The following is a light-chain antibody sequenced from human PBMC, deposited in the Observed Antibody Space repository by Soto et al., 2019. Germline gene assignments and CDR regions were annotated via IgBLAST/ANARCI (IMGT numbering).Light chain of an antibody. Sequence: DLPMTPSPSSLAASVGDRVTLPCRASQSISSYLNWYQQKPGKAPKLLIYAASSLQSGVPSRFSGSGSGTDFTLTISSLQPEDFATYYCQQSYSTPRTFGPGTKVDIK. CDR1: QSISSY. J-gene: IGKJ3*01. CDR3: QQSYSTPRT. CDR2: AAS. V-gene: IGKV1-39*01.